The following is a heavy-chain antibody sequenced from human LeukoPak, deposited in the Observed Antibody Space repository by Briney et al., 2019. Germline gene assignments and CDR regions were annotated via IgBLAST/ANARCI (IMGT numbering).Heavy chain of an antibody. Sequence: GGSLRLSCAASGFSFEAYGMYWVRQAPGKGLEWVSGITWNSDDMAYADSVKGRFTISRDNAKNCLYLQMNSLTVEDTALYYCTRVSSWRTGFDYWGQGTLVTVSS. CDR2: ITWNSDDM. D-gene: IGHD1-1*01. V-gene: IGHV3-9*01. CDR3: TRVSSWRTGFDY. CDR1: GFSFEAYG. J-gene: IGHJ4*02.